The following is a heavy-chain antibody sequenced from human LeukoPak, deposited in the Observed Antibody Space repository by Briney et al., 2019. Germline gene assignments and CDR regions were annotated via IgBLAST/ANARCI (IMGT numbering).Heavy chain of an antibody. CDR1: GFTFSSYG. V-gene: IGHV3-33*01. D-gene: IGHD6-13*01. J-gene: IGHJ5*02. CDR2: IWYDGSNK. Sequence: GGSLRLSCAASGFTFSSYGMHWVRQAPGKGLEWVAVIWYDGSNKYYADSVKGRFTISRDNSKNTLYLQMNSLRSDDTAVYCCASGEERYSSSWKLDPWGQGTLVTVSS. CDR3: ASGEERYSSSWKLDP.